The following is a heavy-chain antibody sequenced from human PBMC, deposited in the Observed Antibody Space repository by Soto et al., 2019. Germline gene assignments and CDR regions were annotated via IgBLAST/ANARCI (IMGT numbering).Heavy chain of an antibody. CDR3: TKDIGTYYYDSSGFHY. CDR1: GFKFNDYA. Sequence: EVQLVESGGGLVQSGRSLRLSCVASGFKFNDYAIHWVRQVPGKGLEWVSGISWDSGTIGYADSVKGRFTISRDNAKNSLYLQMNSLRVEDTALYYCTKDIGTYYYDSSGFHYWGQGTLVTVSS. CDR2: ISWDSGTI. J-gene: IGHJ4*02. D-gene: IGHD3-22*01. V-gene: IGHV3-9*01.